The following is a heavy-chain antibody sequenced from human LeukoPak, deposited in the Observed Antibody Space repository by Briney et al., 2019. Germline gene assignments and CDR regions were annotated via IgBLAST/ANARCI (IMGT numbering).Heavy chain of an antibody. Sequence: GGSLRLSCAASGFTFSSYAMHWVRQAPGKGLEWVAVISYDGSNKYYADSVKGRFTISRDNSKNTLYLQMNSLRAEDTAVYYCAREGSNNGWRHAFDIWGQGTMVTVSS. CDR1: GFTFSSYA. CDR3: AREGSNNGWRHAFDI. D-gene: IGHD4-11*01. V-gene: IGHV3-30*04. CDR2: ISYDGSNK. J-gene: IGHJ3*02.